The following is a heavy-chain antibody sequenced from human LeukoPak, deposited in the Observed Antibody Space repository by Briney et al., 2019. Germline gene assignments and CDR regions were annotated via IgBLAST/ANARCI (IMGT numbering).Heavy chain of an antibody. CDR2: IIPILGIA. V-gene: IGHV1-69*04. D-gene: IGHD6-19*01. Sequence: SVKVSCKASGGTFSSYAISWVRQAPGQGLEWMGRIIPILGIANYAQKFQGRVTITADKSTSTAYMELSSLRSEDTAVYYCARPGEAVGDSGYAFDIWGQGTMVTVSS. CDR1: GGTFSSYA. CDR3: ARPGEAVGDSGYAFDI. J-gene: IGHJ3*02.